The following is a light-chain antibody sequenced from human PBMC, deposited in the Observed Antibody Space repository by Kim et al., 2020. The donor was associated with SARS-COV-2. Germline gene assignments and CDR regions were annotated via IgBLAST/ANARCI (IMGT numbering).Light chain of an antibody. CDR2: EVG. CDR3: SSFAGSNNLI. J-gene: IGLJ2*01. CDR1: SSDVGGYNY. Sequence: GQSDTLACPVTSSDVGGYNYISWYQQYPGNAPKPMIYEVGKRPSGVPDRFSGSKSGNTASLTVSGLQPENEADYYCSSFAGSNNLIFGGGTQLTVL. V-gene: IGLV2-8*01.